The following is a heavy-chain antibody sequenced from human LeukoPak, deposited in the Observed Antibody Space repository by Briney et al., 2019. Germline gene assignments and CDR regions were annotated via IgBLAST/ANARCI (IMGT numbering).Heavy chain of an antibody. D-gene: IGHD6-19*01. CDR3: ARHDGSGWYYFDY. V-gene: IGHV4-39*01. CDR2: IYYNGRT. CDR1: GDSINNNNYY. J-gene: IGHJ4*02. Sequence: SETLSLTCTVSGDSINNNNYYWGWIRQPPGEGLEWIGNIYYNGRTYYSPSLKSRGTISVDTSNNQFSLKLSSVTAADTAVYYCARHDGSGWYYFDYWGQGTLVTVSS.